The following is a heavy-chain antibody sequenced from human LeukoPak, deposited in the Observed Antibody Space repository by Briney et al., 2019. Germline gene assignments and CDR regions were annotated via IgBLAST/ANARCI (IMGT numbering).Heavy chain of an antibody. CDR1: GGSFSGYY. J-gene: IGHJ4*02. D-gene: IGHD3-3*01. V-gene: IGHV4-34*01. CDR2: INHSGST. CDR3: ARGRITIFGVVGWNYFDY. Sequence: SETLSLTCAVYGGSFSGYYWSWIRQPPGKGLEWIGEINHSGSTNYNPSLKSRVTISVDTSKNQFSLELSSVTAADTAVYYCARGRITIFGVVGWNYFDYWGQGTLVTVSS.